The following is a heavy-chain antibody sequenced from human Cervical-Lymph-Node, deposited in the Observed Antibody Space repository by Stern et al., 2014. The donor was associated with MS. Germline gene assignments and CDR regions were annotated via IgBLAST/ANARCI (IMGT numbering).Heavy chain of an antibody. J-gene: IGHJ4*02. V-gene: IGHV3-30*03. CDR1: GFTFSSYG. CDR3: ARGVYDI. D-gene: IGHD3-22*01. CDR2: ISYDGSNE. Sequence: QVQLVESGGGVFQPGRSLRLSCAASGFTFSSYGMHWVRQAPATGLQWVAFISYDGSNEYYADSVKGRFTISRDNSNNTLYLQTNSLREEDTAVYYCARGVYDIWGQGTLVTVSS.